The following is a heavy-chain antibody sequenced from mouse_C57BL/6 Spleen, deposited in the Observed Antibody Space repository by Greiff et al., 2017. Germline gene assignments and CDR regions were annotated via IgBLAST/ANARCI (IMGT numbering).Heavy chain of an antibody. J-gene: IGHJ3*01. CDR3: AREATGFAY. CDR2: INPNNGGT. CDR1: GYTFTDYN. V-gene: IGHV1-18*01. Sequence: VQLKESGPELVQPGASVPIPCKASGYTFTDYNMDWVKQSHGKSLGWIGDINPNNGGTIYNQTFKGKATLTVDKSSRTAYMELRSLTSEDTAVYYCAREATGFAYWGQGTLVTVSA.